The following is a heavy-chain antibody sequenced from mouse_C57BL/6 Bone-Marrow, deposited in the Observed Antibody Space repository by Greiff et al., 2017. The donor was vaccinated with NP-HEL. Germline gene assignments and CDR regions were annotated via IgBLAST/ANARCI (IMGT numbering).Heavy chain of an antibody. D-gene: IGHD1-1*01. J-gene: IGHJ2*01. V-gene: IGHV3-8*01. CDR1: GYSITSNY. Sequence: EVKLQESGPGLAKPSQTLSLTCSVTGYSITSNYWNWFRKFPGNKLEYMGYISYSGSTYYNPSLKSRISITRETSKNQYYLQLNSVTTEDTATYYCARYNYYGSSFDYWGKGTTVTVSS. CDR2: ISYSGST. CDR3: ARYNYYGSSFDY.